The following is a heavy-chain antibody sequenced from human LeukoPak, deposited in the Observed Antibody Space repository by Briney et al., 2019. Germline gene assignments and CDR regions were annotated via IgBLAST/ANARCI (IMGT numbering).Heavy chain of an antibody. CDR2: ISAYNGNT. J-gene: IGHJ5*02. Sequence: ASVKVSCKASGYTFTSYGISWVRQAPGQGLEWMGWISAYNGNTSYAQKLQGRVTMTTDTSTSTAYMELRSLRSDDTAVYYCARDRGGLRYFDWLSWFDPWGQGTLVTVSS. CDR3: ARDRGGLRYFDWLSWFDP. CDR1: GYTFTSYG. D-gene: IGHD3-9*01. V-gene: IGHV1-18*01.